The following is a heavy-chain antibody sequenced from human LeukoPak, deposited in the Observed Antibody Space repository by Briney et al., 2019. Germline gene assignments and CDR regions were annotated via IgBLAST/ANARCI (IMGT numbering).Heavy chain of an antibody. Sequence: GGSLRLSCAASGLSFTNYGMSWVRQAPGEGLGWVSFISASGSSTHYADSVKGRFTISRDNSKNTVHLQINSLRAEHTATYYCAKGAQYDFWSGYTIEYFDVWGQGTLVSVSS. D-gene: IGHD3-3*01. J-gene: IGHJ4*02. CDR3: AKGAQYDFWSGYTIEYFDV. CDR1: GLSFTNYG. V-gene: IGHV3-23*01. CDR2: ISASGSST.